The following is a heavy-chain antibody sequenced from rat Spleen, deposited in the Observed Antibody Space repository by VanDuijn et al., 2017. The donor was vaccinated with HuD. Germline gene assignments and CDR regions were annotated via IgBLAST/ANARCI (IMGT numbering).Heavy chain of an antibody. J-gene: IGHJ2*01. CDR1: GFTFSNYD. CDR3: ARRYGGYSDY. V-gene: IGHV5-25*01. D-gene: IGHD1-11*01. CDR2: ISFDGGGT. Sequence: EVQLVESGGGLVQPGRSMKLSCAASGFTFSNYDMAWVRQAPTKGLEWVASISFDGGGTYYRDSVKGRFTISRDDAKNTLYLQMDSLRSEDTATYYCARRYGGYSDYWGQGVMVTVSS.